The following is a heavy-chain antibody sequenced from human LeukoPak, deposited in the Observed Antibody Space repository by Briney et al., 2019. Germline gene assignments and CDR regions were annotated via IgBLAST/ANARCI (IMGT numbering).Heavy chain of an antibody. CDR3: ARSSDPAANDY. CDR1: GGSISSGDYY. D-gene: IGHD2-15*01. J-gene: IGHJ4*02. CDR2: IYYSGST. Sequence: PSETLSLTCTVSGGSISSGDYYWSWIRQPPGKGLEWIGYIYYSGSTYYNPSLKSRVTISVDTSKNQFSLKLSSVTAADTAVYYCARSSDPAANDYWGQGTLVTVSS. V-gene: IGHV4-30-4*08.